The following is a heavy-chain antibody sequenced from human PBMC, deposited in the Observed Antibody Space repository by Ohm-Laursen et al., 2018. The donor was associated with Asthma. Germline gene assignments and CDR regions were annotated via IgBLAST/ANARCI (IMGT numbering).Heavy chain of an antibody. D-gene: IGHD3-3*01. CDR2: MNPNSGNT. Sequence: ATVKISCKASGYTFTSYDINWVRQATGQGLEWMGWMNPNSGNTGYAQKFQGRVTMTRNTSISTAYMELSSLRSEDTAVYYCARGRYYDFWSGKNYYGMDVWGQGTTVTVSS. V-gene: IGHV1-8*01. CDR1: GYTFTSYD. J-gene: IGHJ6*02. CDR3: ARGRYYDFWSGKNYYGMDV.